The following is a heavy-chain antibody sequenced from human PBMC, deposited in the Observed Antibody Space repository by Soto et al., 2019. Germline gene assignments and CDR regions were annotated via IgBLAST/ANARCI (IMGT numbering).Heavy chain of an antibody. Sequence: PSETQSLTCIVSGVPISCYYWTWIRPPAGKGLEWIGRIYSSGNTKYNPSLQSRVTMSLDTSNNQFSLRLTSVTAADTAVYYCARGQRFSDWFDPWGQGTLVPVSS. J-gene: IGHJ5*02. CDR2: IYSSGNT. CDR1: GVPISCYY. CDR3: ARGQRFSDWFDP. D-gene: IGHD3-3*01. V-gene: IGHV4-4*07.